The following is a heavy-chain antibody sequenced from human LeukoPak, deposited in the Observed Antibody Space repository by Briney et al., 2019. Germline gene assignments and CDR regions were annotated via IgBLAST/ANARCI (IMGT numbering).Heavy chain of an antibody. CDR1: GFPLSSYG. D-gene: IGHD2-21*01. J-gene: IGHJ4*02. V-gene: IGHV3-30*02. CDR3: AKDLNTVVMQYFDS. Sequence: GGSLRLSCTGSGFPLSSYGMHWVRQTPGRGLEWVAFMRYDGKTEYYADSVKGRFTIAREDSHSTVHLHMKDLKPDDAAVYFCAKDLNTVVMQYFDSWGKGTLVSVSS. CDR2: MRYDGKTE.